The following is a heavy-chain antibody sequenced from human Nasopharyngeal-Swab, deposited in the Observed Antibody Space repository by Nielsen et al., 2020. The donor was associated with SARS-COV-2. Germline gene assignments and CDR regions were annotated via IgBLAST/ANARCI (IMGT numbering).Heavy chain of an antibody. CDR3: ARPYGDYVPFYGMGV. D-gene: IGHD4-17*01. CDR1: GYTLIELS. CDR2: FDPEDGET. V-gene: IGHV1-24*01. J-gene: IGHJ6*02. Sequence: SVKVSCKVSGYTLIELSMHWVRQAPGKGLEWMGGFDPEDGETIYAQKLQGRVTMTEDTSTDTAYMELSSLRSEDTAVYYCARPYGDYVPFYGMGVWDQGATVTVSS.